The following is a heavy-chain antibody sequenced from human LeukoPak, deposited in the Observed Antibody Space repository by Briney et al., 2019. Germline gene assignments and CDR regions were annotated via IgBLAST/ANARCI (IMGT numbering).Heavy chain of an antibody. D-gene: IGHD3-10*01. J-gene: IGHJ4*02. CDR1: GFTFNSFA. CDR2: IFGGGGST. V-gene: IGHV3-23*01. CDR3: AKPYSGY. Sequence: GSLRLSCAASGFTFNSFAMSWVRQAPGKGLEWVSGIFGGGGSTYYADSVKGRFTISRDNSKNTLYLQMNSLRAEDTAVYYCAKPYSGYWGQGALVTVSS.